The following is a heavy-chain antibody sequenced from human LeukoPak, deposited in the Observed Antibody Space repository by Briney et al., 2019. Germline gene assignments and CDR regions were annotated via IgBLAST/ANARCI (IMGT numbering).Heavy chain of an antibody. CDR3: ARDKGYCSSTSCYIGGHDAFDI. J-gene: IGHJ3*02. Sequence: GGSLRLSCAASGFTFSDYYMSWIRQAPGKGLEWVSYISSSGSTIYYADSVKGRFTISRDNAKNSLYLQMNSLRAEDTAVYYCARDKGYCSSTSCYIGGHDAFDIWGQGTMVTVSS. D-gene: IGHD2-2*02. CDR1: GFTFSDYY. CDR2: ISSSGSTI. V-gene: IGHV3-11*01.